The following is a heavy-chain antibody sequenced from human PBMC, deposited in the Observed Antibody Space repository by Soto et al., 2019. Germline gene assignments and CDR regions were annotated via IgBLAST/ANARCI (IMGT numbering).Heavy chain of an antibody. CDR3: ARQVYSYSYYFDY. D-gene: IGHD3-16*01. CDR1: GYTFTTYG. CDR2: ISTYDGNT. J-gene: IGHJ4*02. V-gene: IGHV1-18*04. Sequence: SAEVTCKASGYTFTTYGISWVRQAPGQGLEWMGWISTYDGNTNYAQKVQGRVTMTTETSTRTAYMELRSLRSDDTAVYFCARQVYSYSYYFDYWGQGTRVTVSS.